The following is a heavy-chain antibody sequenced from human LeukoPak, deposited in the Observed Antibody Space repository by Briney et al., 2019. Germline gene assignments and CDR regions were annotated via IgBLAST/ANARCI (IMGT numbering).Heavy chain of an antibody. V-gene: IGHV3-23*01. CDR1: GFTFSSYA. CDR3: AKKPLGTTVTHYFDS. Sequence: GGSLRLSCAASGFTFSSYAMSWVRQAPGKGLEWVSIISGSGGSTYYADSVKGRFTISRDNSKNTLHLQMNSLRVEDTAVYYCAKKPLGTTVTHYFDSWGQGTLVTVSS. D-gene: IGHD4-17*01. J-gene: IGHJ4*02. CDR2: ISGSGGST.